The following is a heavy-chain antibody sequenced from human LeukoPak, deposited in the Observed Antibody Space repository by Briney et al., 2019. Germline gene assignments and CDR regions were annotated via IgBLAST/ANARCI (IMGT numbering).Heavy chain of an antibody. V-gene: IGHV3-30*02. Sequence: GGSLRLSCAASGFIFSGSVMHWVRQAPGKGLEWVAFIRYDGSNKYYADSVKGRFTISRDNSKNTLYLQMNSLRAEDTAVYYCAKDLWKLPIRDYYYYYMDVWGKGTTVTISS. CDR3: AKDLWKLPIRDYYYYYMDV. D-gene: IGHD2-15*01. J-gene: IGHJ6*03. CDR1: GFIFSGSV. CDR2: IRYDGSNK.